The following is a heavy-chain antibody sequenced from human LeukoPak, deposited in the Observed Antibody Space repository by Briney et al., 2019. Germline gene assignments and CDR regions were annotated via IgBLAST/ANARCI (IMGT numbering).Heavy chain of an antibody. CDR2: MNPNSGGT. D-gene: IGHD3-22*01. CDR3: ARMEYYYDRSGYYND. V-gene: IGHV1-2*02. J-gene: IGHJ4*02. CDR1: GYTFIGYC. Sequence: ASVKVSCKASGYTFIGYCIHWVRQAPGQGLEYMGWMNPNSGGTNYAQNFQGRVTMARDTSISTAYMELSRLRSDDTAIYYCARMEYYYDRSGYYNDWGQGTLVTVSS.